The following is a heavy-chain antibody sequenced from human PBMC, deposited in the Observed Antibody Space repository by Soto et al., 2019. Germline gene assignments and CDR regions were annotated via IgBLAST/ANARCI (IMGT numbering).Heavy chain of an antibody. V-gene: IGHV4-39*01. J-gene: IGHJ5*02. CDR3: TIQAYCSSTSFYPYANWFDP. CDR1: GGSIRSSSYY. CDR2: IYYSGST. D-gene: IGHD2-2*01. Sequence: SETLSLTCTVSGGSIRSSSYYWCWIRPPPGKGLEWIGSIYYSGSTYYNPSLKSGVTISVDTSKHQFSLKLTAVTAATAAVYYGTIQAYCSSTSFYPYANWFDPWGQGTLVTVSS.